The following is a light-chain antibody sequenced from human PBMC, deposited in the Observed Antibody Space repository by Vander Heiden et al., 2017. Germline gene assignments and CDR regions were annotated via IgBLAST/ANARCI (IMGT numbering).Light chain of an antibody. CDR3: QQDDNLKVT. CDR1: QDISNY. J-gene: IGKJ2*01. Sequence: DIQMTQSPSSLSASVGDRVTITCQASQDISNYLNWYQQKPGKAPKLLIYDASNLETGVPSRFSGSGSGTDFTFTISSLQPEDLATYYCQQDDNLKVTFGQGTKLEIK. CDR2: DAS. V-gene: IGKV1-33*01.